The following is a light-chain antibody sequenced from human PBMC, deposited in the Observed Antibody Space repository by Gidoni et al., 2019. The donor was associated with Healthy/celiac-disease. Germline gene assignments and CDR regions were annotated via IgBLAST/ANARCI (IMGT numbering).Light chain of an antibody. Sequence: DIQMTQSPSSLSASVGDRVTITCRASQSISSYLNWYQQKPGKAPKLLIYAASSLQSGVPSRFSGSGSGTDFTLTISSLQPEDFATYYCQQSYSTPRTVXXXTKVEIK. J-gene: IGKJ1*01. CDR1: QSISSY. V-gene: IGKV1-39*01. CDR3: QQSYSTPRT. CDR2: AAS.